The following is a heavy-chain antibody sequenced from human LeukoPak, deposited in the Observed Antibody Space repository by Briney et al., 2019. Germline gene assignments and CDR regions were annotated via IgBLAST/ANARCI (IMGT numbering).Heavy chain of an antibody. CDR3: ARDCSSTSCYFLDYYYGMDV. CDR2: IYYSGST. V-gene: IGHV4-59*01. D-gene: IGHD2-2*01. CDR1: GGSISSYY. J-gene: IGHJ6*02. Sequence: PSETLSLTCTVSGGSISSYYWSWIRQPPGKGLEWIGYIYYSGSTNYNPSLKSRVTISVDTSKNKFSLKLSSVTAADTAVYYCARDCSSTSCYFLDYYYGMDVWGQGTTVTVSS.